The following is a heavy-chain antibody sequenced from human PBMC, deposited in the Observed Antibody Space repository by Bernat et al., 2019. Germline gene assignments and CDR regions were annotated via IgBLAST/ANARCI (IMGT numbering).Heavy chain of an antibody. D-gene: IGHD2-2*01. CDR3: AKGGAVPGGWDVFDI. J-gene: IGHJ3*02. CDR2: ISYDGNKE. CDR1: GFTFSSYG. Sequence: QVQLVESGGGVVQPGRSLRLSCAASGFTFSSYGMHWVRQAPGKGLEWVAVISYDGNKESYADSVKGRFTSSRDNSKMTLYLQMNSLRAEDTAVYYCAKGGAVPGGWDVFDIWGQGTMVTVSS. V-gene: IGHV3-30*18.